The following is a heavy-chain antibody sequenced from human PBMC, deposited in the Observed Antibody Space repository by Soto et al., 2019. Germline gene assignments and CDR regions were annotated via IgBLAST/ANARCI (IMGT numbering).Heavy chain of an antibody. CDR3: AKVGVVAATQMGWFDP. CDR1: GFTFYNYG. Sequence: QVQLVESGGGVVQPGRSLRLSCIASGFTFYNYGMHWVRQAPGKGLEWVAAIWPDGDIEHYPDSVKGRFTISRDNSRYTLYVQMNRLRAEDTAMYYCAKVGVVAATQMGWFDPWGQGTRVIVSS. D-gene: IGHD2-15*01. J-gene: IGHJ5*02. V-gene: IGHV3-33*06. CDR2: IWPDGDIE.